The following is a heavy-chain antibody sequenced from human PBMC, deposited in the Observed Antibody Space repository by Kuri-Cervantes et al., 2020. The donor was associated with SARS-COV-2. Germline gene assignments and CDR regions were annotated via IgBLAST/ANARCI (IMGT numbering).Heavy chain of an antibody. D-gene: IGHD5-24*01. CDR2: IIPIFGTA. J-gene: IGHJ6*02. CDR3: ARDPAAGRLMAPLDKTYYYYGMDV. Sequence: SVKVSCKVSGYTLTELSMHWVRQAPGKGLEWMGGIIPIFGTANYAQKFQGRVTITADESTSTAYMELSSLRSEDTAVYYCARDPAAGRLMAPLDKTYYYYGMDVWGQGTTVTVSS. CDR1: GYTLTELS. V-gene: IGHV1-69*13.